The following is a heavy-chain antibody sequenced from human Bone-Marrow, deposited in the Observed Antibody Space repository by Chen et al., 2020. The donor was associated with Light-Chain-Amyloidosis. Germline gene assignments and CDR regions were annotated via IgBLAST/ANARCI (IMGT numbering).Heavy chain of an antibody. D-gene: IGHD3-9*01. CDR1: GFAFSSYA. CDR3: AKDISYDDILPGYPADAFDI. Sequence: EVQLVESGGGLLQRGGSLRLSCAASGFAFSSYAMSWVRQAPGKGLEWVSTISGSGGSRYYGDSVKGRLTISGDNSKNALCLQMNSRRAEDTAVYDCAKDISYDDILPGYPADAFDIWGQGTMVTVSS. CDR2: ISGSGGSR. J-gene: IGHJ3*02. V-gene: IGHV3-23*04.